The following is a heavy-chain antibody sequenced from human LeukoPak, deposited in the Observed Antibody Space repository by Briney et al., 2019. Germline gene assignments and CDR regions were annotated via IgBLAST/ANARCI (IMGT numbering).Heavy chain of an antibody. D-gene: IGHD3-9*01. J-gene: IGHJ4*02. CDR3: AKWGDFDVLTGYYVPDF. Sequence: GASLRLSCAASGFTFSNYAMSWVRQAPGKGLEWVSAITGSGGNTYYADSVKGRFTISGDNSKNTLYLQMNSLRDEDTAVYYCAKWGDFDVLTGYYVPDFWGQGTLVTVSS. CDR1: GFTFSNYA. CDR2: ITGSGGNT. V-gene: IGHV3-23*01.